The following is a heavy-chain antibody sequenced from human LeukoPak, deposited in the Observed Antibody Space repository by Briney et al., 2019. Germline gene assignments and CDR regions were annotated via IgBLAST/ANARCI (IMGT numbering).Heavy chain of an antibody. CDR2: IYYSGST. Sequence: SEALSLTCTVSGGSISSYYWSWIRQPPGKGLEWIGYIYYSGSTNYNPSLKSRVTISVDTSKNQFSLKLSSVTAADTAVYYCARGYYSSTNCSPFDPWGQGTLVTVSS. CDR3: ARGYYSSTNCSPFDP. D-gene: IGHD2-2*01. CDR1: GGSISSYY. J-gene: IGHJ5*02. V-gene: IGHV4-59*08.